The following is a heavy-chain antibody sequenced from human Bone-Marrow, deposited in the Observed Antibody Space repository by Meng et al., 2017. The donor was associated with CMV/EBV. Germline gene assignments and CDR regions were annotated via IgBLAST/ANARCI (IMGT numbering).Heavy chain of an antibody. CDR3: ARELLRIAVARGLYYYYGMDV. CDR1: GGSISSYY. J-gene: IGHJ6*02. CDR2: IYYSGST. V-gene: IGHV4-59*01. D-gene: IGHD6-19*01. Sequence: SETLSLTCTVSGGSISSYYWSWIRQPPGKGLEWIGYIYYSGSTNYNPSLKSRVTISVDTSKNQFSLKLSSVTAADTAVYYCARELLRIAVARGLYYYYGMDVWGQGTTVTVSS.